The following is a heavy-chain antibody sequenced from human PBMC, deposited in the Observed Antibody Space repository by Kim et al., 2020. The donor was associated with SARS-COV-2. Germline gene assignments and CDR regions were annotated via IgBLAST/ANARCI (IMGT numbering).Heavy chain of an antibody. CDR2: INHSGST. V-gene: IGHV4-34*01. D-gene: IGHD3-10*01. J-gene: IGHJ5*02. CDR3: ARGARITMVRGVIKSYNWFDP. CDR1: GGSFSGYY. Sequence: SETLSLTCAVYGGSFSGYYWSWIRQPPGKGLEWIGEINHSGSTNYNPSLKSRVTISVDTSKNQFSLKLSSVTAADTAVYYCARGARITMVRGVIKSYNWFDPWGQGTLVTVSS.